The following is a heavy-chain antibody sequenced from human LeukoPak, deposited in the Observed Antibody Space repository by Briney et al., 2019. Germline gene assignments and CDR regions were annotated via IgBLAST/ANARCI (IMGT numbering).Heavy chain of an antibody. J-gene: IGHJ4*02. V-gene: IGHV1-46*01. CDR3: ARANGGGLDY. Sequence: ASVKVSCKTSGYTFSTYYMHWVRQAPGQGLEWLGIIHPTDGSTSYTQKIQGRVTMTRDTATGTVYWELSSLRSEDTAVYWCARANGGGLDYWGQGTLITVSS. CDR1: GYTFSTYY. D-gene: IGHD3-10*01. CDR2: IHPTDGST.